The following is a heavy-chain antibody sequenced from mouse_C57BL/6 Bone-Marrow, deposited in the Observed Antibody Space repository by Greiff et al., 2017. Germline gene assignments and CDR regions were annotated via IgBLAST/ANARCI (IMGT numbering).Heavy chain of an antibody. CDR2: IDPEDGDT. J-gene: IGHJ3*01. V-gene: IGHV14-1*01. CDR1: GFNIKDYY. D-gene: IGHD1-1*01. Sequence: VQLQQSGAELVRPGASVKLSCTASGFNIKDYYMHWVKQRPEQGLEWIGRIDPEDGDTEYAPKFQGKATMTADTSSNTAYLQLSSLTSEDTAVYYCTTYYYGSSLAYWGQGTLVTVSA. CDR3: TTYYYGSSLAY.